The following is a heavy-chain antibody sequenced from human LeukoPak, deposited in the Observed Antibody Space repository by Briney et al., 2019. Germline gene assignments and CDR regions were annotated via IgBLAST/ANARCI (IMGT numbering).Heavy chain of an antibody. CDR3: ARQLATELDF. CDR1: GFNVSNNY. V-gene: IGHV3-53*01. D-gene: IGHD5-24*01. CDR2: LYGGGST. Sequence: GGSLRLSCTASGFNVSNNYMAWVRLPPGKGLEWVSVLYGGGSTYYADSVKGRFTISRDNSKNTVYLRLNSLRAEDTAVYYCARQLATELDFWGLGTLVSVSS. J-gene: IGHJ4*02.